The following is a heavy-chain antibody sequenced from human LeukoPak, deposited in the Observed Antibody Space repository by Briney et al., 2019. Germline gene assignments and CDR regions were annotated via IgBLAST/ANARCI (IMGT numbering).Heavy chain of an antibody. CDR3: ASATYYYDSSGYYFPPFFYYMDV. Sequence: ASVKVSCKVSGYTLTELSMHWVRQAPGKGLEWMGGFDPEDGETIYAQKFQGRVTITADKSTSTAYMELSSLRSEDTAVYYCASATYYYDSSGYYFPPFFYYMDVWGKGTTVTVSS. V-gene: IGHV1-24*01. D-gene: IGHD3-22*01. J-gene: IGHJ6*03. CDR1: GYTLTELS. CDR2: FDPEDGET.